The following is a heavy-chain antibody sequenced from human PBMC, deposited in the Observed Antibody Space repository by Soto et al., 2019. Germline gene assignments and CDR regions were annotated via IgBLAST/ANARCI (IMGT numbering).Heavy chain of an antibody. CDR2: IYYSGST. J-gene: IGHJ6*02. CDR3: ARYCISTSCSGRYYYGMDV. Sequence: PSETLSLTCTVSGGSISSSSYHWSWIRQPPGKGLEWIGYIYYSGSTYYNPSLKSRVTISVDTSKNQFSLKLSSVTAADTAVYYCARYCISTSCSGRYYYGMDVWGQGTTVTVSS. CDR1: GGSISSSSYH. D-gene: IGHD2-2*01. V-gene: IGHV4-30-4*08.